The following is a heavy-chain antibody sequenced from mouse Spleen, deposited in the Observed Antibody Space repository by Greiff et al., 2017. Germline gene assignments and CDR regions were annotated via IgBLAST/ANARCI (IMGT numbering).Heavy chain of an antibody. J-gene: IGHJ4*01. Sequence: VQLQESGPGLVQPSQSLSITCTVSGFSLTSYGVHWVRESPGKGLEWLGVIWSGGSTDYNAAFISRLSISKDNSKSQVFFKMNSLQANDTAIYYCARNPHYGSSPYYAMDYWGQGTSVTVSS. V-gene: IGHV2-2*02. CDR1: GFSLTSYG. CDR3: ARNPHYGSSPYYAMDY. D-gene: IGHD1-1*01. CDR2: IWSGGST.